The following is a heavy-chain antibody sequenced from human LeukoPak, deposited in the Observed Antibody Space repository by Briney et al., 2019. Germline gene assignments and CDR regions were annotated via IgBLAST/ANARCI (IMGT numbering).Heavy chain of an antibody. Sequence: SVKVSCKASGGTFSSYAISWVRQAPGQGLEWMGRIIPIFGTANYAQKFQGRVTITTDESTSTAYMELSSLRSEDTAVYCCARGYSGYDWRYYFDYWGQGTLVTVSS. CDR1: GGTFSSYA. CDR3: ARGYSGYDWRYYFDY. D-gene: IGHD5-12*01. V-gene: IGHV1-69*05. J-gene: IGHJ4*02. CDR2: IIPIFGTA.